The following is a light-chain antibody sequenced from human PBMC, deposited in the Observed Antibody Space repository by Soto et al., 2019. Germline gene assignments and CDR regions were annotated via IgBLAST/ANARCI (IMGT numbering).Light chain of an antibody. CDR1: QSVSSY. CDR3: QQRSNWPPIT. CDR2: DAS. Sequence: EIVLTQSPATLSLSKGERTTLSCRASQSVSSYLAWYQQKPGQAPRLLIYDASNRATGIPARFSGSGSGTDFTLTISSLVPEDFAVYYCQQRSNWPPITFGQGTRLEI. V-gene: IGKV3-11*01. J-gene: IGKJ5*01.